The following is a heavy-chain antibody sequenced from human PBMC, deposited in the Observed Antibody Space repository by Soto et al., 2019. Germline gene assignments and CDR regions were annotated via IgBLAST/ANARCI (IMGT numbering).Heavy chain of an antibody. V-gene: IGHV3-49*03. Sequence: GGSLRLSCTASGFPFGNFLMSWFRQAPGKGMEWVGFIRSQAYGGTAEYAASVRGRFTISRDDSKGVAYLQMNSLQSEDSAVYYCTRVVPAAGDYWGRGTLVIVSS. CDR3: TRVVPAAGDY. CDR1: GFPFGNFL. CDR2: IRSQAYGGTA. J-gene: IGHJ4*02. D-gene: IGHD6-13*01.